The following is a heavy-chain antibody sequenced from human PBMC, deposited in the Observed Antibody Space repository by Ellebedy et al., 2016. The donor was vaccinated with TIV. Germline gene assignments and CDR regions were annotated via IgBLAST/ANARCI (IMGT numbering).Heavy chain of an antibody. D-gene: IGHD5-18*01. V-gene: IGHV4-39*07. CDR2: IYYSGST. CDR1: GGSISSSSYY. CDR3: ASTPGYSYGPRKYYFDY. Sequence: MPSETLSLTCTVSGGSISSSSYYWGWIRQPPGKGLEWIGSIYYSGSTNYNPSLKSRVTISVDTSKNQFSLKLSSVTAADTAVYYCASTPGYSYGPRKYYFDYWGQGTLVTVSS. J-gene: IGHJ4*02.